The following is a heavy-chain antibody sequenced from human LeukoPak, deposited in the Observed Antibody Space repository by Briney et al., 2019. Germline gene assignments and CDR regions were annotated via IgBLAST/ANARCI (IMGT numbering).Heavy chain of an antibody. D-gene: IGHD6-19*01. Sequence: PAETLSLTCTISGGSISTYYGSWIRQPGGKGREWSGCIYTSGSTNYNRSRKRRVTISVDKSQQQSSLQLSSVTAADTGAYYCARSIAVRGPQFAYYSYMDVWGKGTTVTVSS. CDR2: IYTSGST. V-gene: IGHV4-4*07. CDR1: GGSISTYY. J-gene: IGHJ6*03. CDR3: ARSIAVRGPQFAYYSYMDV.